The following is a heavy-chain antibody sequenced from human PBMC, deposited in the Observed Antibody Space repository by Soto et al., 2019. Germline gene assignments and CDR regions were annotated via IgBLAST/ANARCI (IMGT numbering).Heavy chain of an antibody. V-gene: IGHV3-48*03. CDR3: ARWPHYYYSYGMDV. J-gene: IGHJ6*02. CDR2: ISSSGSTI. Sequence: WGSLRPSCEASGFTFSSYEMNWVRQAPGKGLEWVSYISSSGSTIYYADSVKGRFTISRDNAKNSLYLQMNSLRAEDTAVYYCARWPHYYYSYGMDVWGQGT. CDR1: GFTFSSYE.